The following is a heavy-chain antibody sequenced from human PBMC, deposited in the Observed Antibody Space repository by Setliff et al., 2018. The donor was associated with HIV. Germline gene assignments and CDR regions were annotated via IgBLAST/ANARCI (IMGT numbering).Heavy chain of an antibody. Sequence: GGSLRLSCVASGFSFSDYDMSWVRQAPGKGPEWVSSITGSGDTIYYADSVKGRFTMSRDNAKDSVYLQMNTLRVEDTAVYYCAREATPRHSSGWVYFDYWGQGMMVTVSS. CDR2: ITGSGDTI. CDR1: GFSFSDYD. V-gene: IGHV3-48*03. J-gene: IGHJ4*02. CDR3: AREATPRHSSGWVYFDY. D-gene: IGHD6-19*01.